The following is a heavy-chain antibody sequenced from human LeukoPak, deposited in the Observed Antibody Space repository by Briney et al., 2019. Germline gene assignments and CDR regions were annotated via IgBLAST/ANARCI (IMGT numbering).Heavy chain of an antibody. CDR2: ISGSGGST. CDR3: AKDQGYCSGGSCYFFGVGYFDY. D-gene: IGHD2-15*01. V-gene: IGHV3-23*01. J-gene: IGHJ4*02. Sequence: HPGGSLRLSCAASGFTFSSYGMSWVRQAPGKGLEWVSAISGSGGSTYYADSVKGRFTISRDNSKNTLYLQMNSLRAEDTAVYYCAKDQGYCSGGSCYFFGVGYFDYWGQGTLVTVSS. CDR1: GFTFSSYG.